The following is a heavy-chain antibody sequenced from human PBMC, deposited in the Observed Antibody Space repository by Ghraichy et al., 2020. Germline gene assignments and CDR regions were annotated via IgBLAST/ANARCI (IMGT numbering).Heavy chain of an antibody. Sequence: GGSLRLSCAASGFTFSSYAMHWVRQAPGKGLEWVAVISYDGSNKYYADSVKGRFTISRDNSKNTLYLQMNSLRAEDTAVYYCAREGGDYYDSSGYYQHWGQGTLVTVSS. V-gene: IGHV3-30*04. J-gene: IGHJ1*01. CDR3: AREGGDYYDSSGYYQH. CDR1: GFTFSSYA. CDR2: ISYDGSNK. D-gene: IGHD3-22*01.